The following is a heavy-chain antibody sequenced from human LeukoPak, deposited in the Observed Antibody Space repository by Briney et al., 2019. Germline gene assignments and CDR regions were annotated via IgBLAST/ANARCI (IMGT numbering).Heavy chain of an antibody. Sequence: GRSLRLSCAASGFTFDDYAMHWVRQAPGKGLEWVSGISWNSGSIGYADSVKGRFTISRDNAKNSLYLQMNSLRAEDTAVYYCARDLRNYYDSSGYSYWGQGTLVTVSS. J-gene: IGHJ4*02. CDR1: GFTFDDYA. CDR3: ARDLRNYYDSSGYSY. CDR2: ISWNSGSI. V-gene: IGHV3-9*01. D-gene: IGHD3-22*01.